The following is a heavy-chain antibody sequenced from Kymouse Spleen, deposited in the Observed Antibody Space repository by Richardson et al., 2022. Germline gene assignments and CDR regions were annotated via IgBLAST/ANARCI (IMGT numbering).Heavy chain of an antibody. CDR1: GYSFTSYW. CDR3: ARENFDWLL*RLPL*L. D-gene: IGHD3-9*01. V-gene: IGHV5-51*01. Sequence: EVQLVQSGAEVKKPGESLKISCKGSGYSFTSYWIGWVRQMPGKGLEWMGIIYPGDSDTRYSPSFQGQVTISADKSISTAYLQWSSLKASDTAMYYCARENFDWLL*RLPL*LLGPGNPGHRLL. CDR2: IYPGDSDT. J-gene: IGHJ4*02.